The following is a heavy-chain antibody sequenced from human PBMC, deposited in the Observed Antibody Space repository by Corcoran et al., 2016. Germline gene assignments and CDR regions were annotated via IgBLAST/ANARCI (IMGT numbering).Heavy chain of an antibody. CDR3: AGDHRANYYYGMDV. CDR2: ISAYNGNT. Sequence: QVQLVQYGAEVKKPGASVKVSCKASGYTFTSYGINWVRQAPGQGLEWIGWISAYNGNTNYAQKLQGRVTMTTDTSTSTAYMELRSLRSDDTAVYDWAGDHRANYYYGMDVCGQGTTVTVSS. J-gene: IGHJ6*02. CDR1: GYTFTSYG. V-gene: IGHV1-18*01. D-gene: IGHD5-12*01.